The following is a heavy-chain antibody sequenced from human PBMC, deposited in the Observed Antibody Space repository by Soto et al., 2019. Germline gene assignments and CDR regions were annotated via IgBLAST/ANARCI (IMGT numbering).Heavy chain of an antibody. CDR3: ARDRIALLWFGECPDY. Sequence: ASVKVSCKASGSTFTSYVISGVRQAPGQGLEWMGWISAYNGNTNYAQKLQGRVTMTTDTSTSTAYMELRSLRSDDTAVYYCARDRIALLWFGECPDYWGQGTLVTVSS. CDR2: ISAYNGNT. J-gene: IGHJ4*02. D-gene: IGHD3-10*01. CDR1: GSTFTSYV. V-gene: IGHV1-18*01.